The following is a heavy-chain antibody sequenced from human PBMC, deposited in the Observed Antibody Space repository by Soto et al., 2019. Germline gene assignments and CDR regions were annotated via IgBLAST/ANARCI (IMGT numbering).Heavy chain of an antibody. CDR3: AGGPGTVRYYYYYMDV. Sequence: SETLSLTCAVYGGSFSGYYWSWIRQPPGKGLEWIGEINHSGSTNYNPSLKSRVTISVDTSKNQFSLKLSSVTAADTAVYYCAGGPGTVRYYYYYMDVWGKGTTVTVSS. CDR1: GGSFSGYY. D-gene: IGHD3-10*01. V-gene: IGHV4-34*01. J-gene: IGHJ6*03. CDR2: INHSGST.